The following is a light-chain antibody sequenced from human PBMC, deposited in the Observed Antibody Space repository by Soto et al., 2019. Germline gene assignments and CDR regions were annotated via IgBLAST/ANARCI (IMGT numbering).Light chain of an antibody. J-gene: IGLJ2*01. CDR1: SSNIGTNT. CDR2: GND. CDR3: AAWDDRLNGPV. Sequence: QAVVTQPPSASGTPGQRVTISCSGSSSNIGTNTVNWYQQLPGTAPKLLIFGNDQRPSGVPDRFSGSKSDTSASLAISGRQSEDEADYSCAAWDDRLNGPVFGGGTKLTVL. V-gene: IGLV1-44*01.